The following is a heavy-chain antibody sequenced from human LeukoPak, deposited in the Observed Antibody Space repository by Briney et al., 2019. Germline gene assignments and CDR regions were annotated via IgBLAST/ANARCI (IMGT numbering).Heavy chain of an antibody. Sequence: SVKVSCKASGYTFTNYGVSWVRQAPGQGLEWMGGIIPIFGTANYAQKFQGRVTITADESTSTAYVELSSLRSEDTAVYYCAREGGTYYYDSSGHYFDYWGQGTLVTVSS. CDR2: IIPIFGTA. D-gene: IGHD3-22*01. V-gene: IGHV1-69*13. CDR3: AREGGTYYYDSSGHYFDY. J-gene: IGHJ4*02. CDR1: GYTFTNYG.